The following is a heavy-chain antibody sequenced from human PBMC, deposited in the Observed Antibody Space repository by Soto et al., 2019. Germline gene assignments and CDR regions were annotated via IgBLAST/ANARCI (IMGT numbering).Heavy chain of an antibody. CDR1: GGAFTSYS. CDR3: ALGSWSGETFDI. J-gene: IGHJ3*02. D-gene: IGHD6-13*01. CDR2: IIPMLAIT. V-gene: IGHV1-69*02. Sequence: QVHLVQSGAEVKKPGSSVKVSCKASGGAFTSYSFHWVRQAPGQGLEWMGGIIPMLAITNYAQRFQGRVTLTADTSTTTAYMELSSLTSEDTAVYYCALGSWSGETFDIWGQGTLVTVSS.